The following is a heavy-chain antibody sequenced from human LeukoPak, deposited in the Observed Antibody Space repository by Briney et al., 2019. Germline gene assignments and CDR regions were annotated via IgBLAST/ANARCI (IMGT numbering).Heavy chain of an antibody. V-gene: IGHV4-30-4*08. D-gene: IGHD3-3*01. CDR1: GGSISSGDYY. CDR2: IYYSGST. Sequence: SQTLSLTCTVSGGSISSGDYYWSWIRQPPGKGLEWIGYIYYSGSTYYNPPLKSRVTISVDTSKNQFSLKLSSVTAADTAVYYCARTGRGYYDFWSGYPRAAFDIWGQGTMVTVSS. J-gene: IGHJ3*02. CDR3: ARTGRGYYDFWSGYPRAAFDI.